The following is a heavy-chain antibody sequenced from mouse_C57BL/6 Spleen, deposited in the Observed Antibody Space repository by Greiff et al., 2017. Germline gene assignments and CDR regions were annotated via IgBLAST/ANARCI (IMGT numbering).Heavy chain of an antibody. V-gene: IGHV1-15*01. Sequence: LVESGAELVRPGASVTLSCKASGYTFTDYEMHWVKQTPVHGLEWIGAIDPETGGTAYNQKFKGKAILTADKSSSTAYMELRSLTSEDSAVYYCTRWGLRGDWYFDVWGTGTTVTVSS. D-gene: IGHD2-4*01. CDR2: IDPETGGT. J-gene: IGHJ1*03. CDR1: GYTFTDYE. CDR3: TRWGLRGDWYFDV.